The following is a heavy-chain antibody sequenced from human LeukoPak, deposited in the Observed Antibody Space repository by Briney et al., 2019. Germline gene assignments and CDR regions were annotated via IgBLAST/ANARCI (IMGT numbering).Heavy chain of an antibody. Sequence: SETLSLTCAVYGGSFSGYYWSWIRQPPGKGLEWIGEINHSGSTNYNPSLKSRVTISVDTSKNQFSLKLSSVTAADTAVYCCARDQKYSSSSNFDYWGQGTLVTVSS. D-gene: IGHD6-6*01. V-gene: IGHV4-34*01. CDR2: INHSGST. CDR3: ARDQKYSSSSNFDY. J-gene: IGHJ4*02. CDR1: GGSFSGYY.